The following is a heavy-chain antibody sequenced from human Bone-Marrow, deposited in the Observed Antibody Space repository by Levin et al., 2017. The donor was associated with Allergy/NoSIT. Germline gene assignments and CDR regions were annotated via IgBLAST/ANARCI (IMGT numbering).Heavy chain of an antibody. CDR1: GGSISSGDYY. J-gene: IGHJ4*02. V-gene: IGHV4-30-4*01. D-gene: IGHD3-3*01. CDR2: IYYSGST. CDR3: ARFCTTNDITNYFDY. Sequence: PSETLSLTCTVSGGSISSGDYYWSWIRQPPGKGLEWIGYIYYSGSTYYNPSLKSRVTISVDTSKNQFSLKLSSVTAADTAVYYCARFCTTNDITNYFDYWGQGTLVTVSS.